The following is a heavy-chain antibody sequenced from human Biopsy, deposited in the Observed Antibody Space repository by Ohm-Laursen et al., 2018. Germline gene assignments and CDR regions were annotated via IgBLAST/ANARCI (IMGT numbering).Heavy chain of an antibody. J-gene: IGHJ6*02. CDR1: GESSSGYF. CDR3: ARGSGYFKLDV. Sequence: GTLSLTCPVNGESSSGYFWNWIRHPPGKGLEWIGEINQSGSTKYNPSLKRRATLSADSSNSQFSLRLTSVTAADTAIYYCARGSGYFKLDVWGQGTTVTVSS. D-gene: IGHD5-12*01. CDR2: INQSGST. V-gene: IGHV4-34*01.